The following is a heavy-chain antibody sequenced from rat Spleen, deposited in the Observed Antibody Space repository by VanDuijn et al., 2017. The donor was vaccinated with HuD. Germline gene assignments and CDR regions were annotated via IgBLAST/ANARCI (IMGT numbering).Heavy chain of an antibody. CDR1: GFTFSNYY. Sequence: EVQLVESGGGLVQPGRSMNLSCAALGFTFSNYYMAWVRQAPMKGLEWVASISTGGGNTYYRYPVKGRFTISRDNAKSTLYLQMDSLRSEDTATYYCARLSEKFVTTVAPGWFTYWGQGTLVTVSS. CDR3: ARLSEKFVTTVAPGWFTY. CDR2: ISTGGGNT. J-gene: IGHJ3*01. V-gene: IGHV5-25*01. D-gene: IGHD1-8*01.